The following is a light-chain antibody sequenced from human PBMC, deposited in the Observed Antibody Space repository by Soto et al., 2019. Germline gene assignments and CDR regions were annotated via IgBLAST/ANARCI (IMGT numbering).Light chain of an antibody. Sequence: DIQMTQSPSSLSASIGDTVTITCRASQNIEKFLNWYQHQPGKAPKLLVYVTSFLGSGVPSRFSGSGSGTEFTLTISSLQPEDFATYYCQQSYFTPQTFGQGTSLEIK. CDR3: QQSYFTPQT. CDR1: QNIEKF. CDR2: VTS. J-gene: IGKJ2*01. V-gene: IGKV1-39*01.